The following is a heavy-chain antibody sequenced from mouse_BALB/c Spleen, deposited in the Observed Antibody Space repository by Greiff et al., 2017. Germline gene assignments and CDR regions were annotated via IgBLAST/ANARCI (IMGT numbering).Heavy chain of an antibody. CDR1: GYSFTGYN. J-gene: IGHJ2*01. D-gene: IGHD1-1*01. Sequence: LVESGPELEKPGASVKISCKASGYSFTGYNMNWVKQSNGKSLEWIGNIDPYYGGTSYNQKFKGKATLTVDKSSSTAYLQLSSLTSEDTAVYYCARLRAVAGYFDYWGQGTTLTVSS. V-gene: IGHV1-39*01. CDR3: ARLRAVAGYFDY. CDR2: IDPYYGGT.